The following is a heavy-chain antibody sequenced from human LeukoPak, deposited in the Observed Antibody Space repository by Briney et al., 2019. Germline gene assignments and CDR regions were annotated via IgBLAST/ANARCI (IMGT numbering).Heavy chain of an antibody. D-gene: IGHD2-21*02. CDR3: TRMTAGHDY. Sequence: PSETLSLTCTVSDDSISSRTFYWGWIRQPPGRGLEWIGSFKSGDTTYYMSSLKSRVTLFVDTSRKQFSLNLRSVTVADTGIYYCTRMTAGHDYWGQGTLVTVSS. CDR1: DDSISSRTFY. CDR2: FKSGDTT. J-gene: IGHJ4*02. V-gene: IGHV4-39*07.